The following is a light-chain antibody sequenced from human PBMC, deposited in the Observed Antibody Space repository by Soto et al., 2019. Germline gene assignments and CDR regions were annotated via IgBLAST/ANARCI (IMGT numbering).Light chain of an antibody. CDR2: GAS. CDR1: QSVSRN. V-gene: IGKV3-15*01. Sequence: EIVMTQSPATLSVSPGERATVSCRASQSVSRNLAWYQQKPGQAPRLVIYGASSRATGIPVRFSGSGSGTEFTLTISSLQSEDFAVYYCQQYNKWPPLTFGGGTKV. J-gene: IGKJ4*01. CDR3: QQYNKWPPLT.